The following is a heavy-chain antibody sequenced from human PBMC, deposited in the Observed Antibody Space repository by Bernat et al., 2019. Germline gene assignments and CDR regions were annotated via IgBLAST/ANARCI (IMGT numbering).Heavy chain of an antibody. CDR2: INSDGSSI. CDR3: ARGFRGAFDI. J-gene: IGHJ3*02. V-gene: IGHV3-74*02. CDR1: GFTFSNAW. Sequence: EVQLVESGGGLVKPGGSLRLSCAASGFTFSNAWMHWVRQAPGKGLVWVSRINSDGSSISYADSVKGRFTISRDNAKNTLYLQMNSLRAEDTAVYYCARGFRGAFDIWGQGTMVTVSS.